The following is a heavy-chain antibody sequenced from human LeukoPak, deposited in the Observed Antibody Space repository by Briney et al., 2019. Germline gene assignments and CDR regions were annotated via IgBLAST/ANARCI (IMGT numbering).Heavy chain of an antibody. CDR3: ARDTGYNTFDY. Sequence: KPGGSLRLSCAASGFTFSSQSMSWVRQAPGKGLEWVSSINSRSDYIYFADSVKGRFTISRDNAKNSLYLQMNSLRAEDTAVYYCARDTGYNTFDYWGQGTLDTVSS. J-gene: IGHJ4*02. V-gene: IGHV3-21*04. D-gene: IGHD5-24*01. CDR1: GFTFSSQS. CDR2: INSRSDYI.